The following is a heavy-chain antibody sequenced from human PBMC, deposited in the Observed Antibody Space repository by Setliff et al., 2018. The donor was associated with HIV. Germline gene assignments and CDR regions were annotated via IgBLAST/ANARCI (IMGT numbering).Heavy chain of an antibody. Sequence: SETLSLTCTVSDGSTSSYYWNWFRQPAGKGLEWIGRIYSSGTTIYNPSLKSRVAMYVDTSKNQFSLKLSSVTAADTATYYCARDQGSTWFWDYFDYWGQGTLVTVSS. V-gene: IGHV4-4*07. D-gene: IGHD6-13*01. CDR3: ARDQGSTWFWDYFDY. CDR1: DGSTSSYY. CDR2: IYSSGTT. J-gene: IGHJ4*02.